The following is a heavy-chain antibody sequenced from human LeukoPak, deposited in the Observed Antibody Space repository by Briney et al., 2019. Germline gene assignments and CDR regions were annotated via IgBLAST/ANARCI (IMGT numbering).Heavy chain of an antibody. CDR3: ASWASGSGWYASNFDY. CDR2: IKQDGSEK. Sequence: GGSLRLSCAASGFSLSSYWMSWVRQAPGKGLEWVANIKQDGSEKYYVDSVKGRFTISRDNAKNSLYLQMNSLRAEDTAVYYCASWASGSGWYASNFDYWGQGTLVTVSS. J-gene: IGHJ4*02. V-gene: IGHV3-7*01. CDR1: GFSLSSYW. D-gene: IGHD6-19*01.